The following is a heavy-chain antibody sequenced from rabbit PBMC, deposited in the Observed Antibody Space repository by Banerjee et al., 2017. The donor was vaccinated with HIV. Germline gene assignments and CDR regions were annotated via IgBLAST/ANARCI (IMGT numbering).Heavy chain of an antibody. V-gene: IGHV1S45*01. Sequence: QEQLEESGGGLVKPEGSLTLTCKASGFDLSSYYYMCWVRQAPGKGLEWIACINTSSGNTVYASWAKGRFTISKTSSTTVTLQMTSLTAADTATYFCARGGGAGTGYGSLALWGQGTLVTVS. J-gene: IGHJ3*01. CDR3: ARGGGAGTGYGSLAL. D-gene: IGHD7-1*01. CDR1: GFDLSSYYY. CDR2: INTSSGNT.